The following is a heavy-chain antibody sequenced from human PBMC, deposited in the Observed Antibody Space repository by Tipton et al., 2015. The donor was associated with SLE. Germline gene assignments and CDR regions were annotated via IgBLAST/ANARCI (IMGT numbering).Heavy chain of an antibody. CDR3: ARDDYGGQY. Sequence: TLSLTCTVSGDSITSYYWNWIRQPPGKGLEWIGYIYSGSSYFNPSLRSRVSMSIDKSKNQFSLTMSSVTAADTAVYYCARDDYGGQYWGQGTLVTVSS. V-gene: IGHV4-59*01. CDR1: GDSITSYY. CDR2: IYSGSS. J-gene: IGHJ4*02. D-gene: IGHD4/OR15-4a*01.